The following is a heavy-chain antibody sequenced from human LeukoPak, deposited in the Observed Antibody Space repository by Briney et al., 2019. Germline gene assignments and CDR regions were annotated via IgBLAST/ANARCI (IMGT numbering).Heavy chain of an antibody. CDR3: ARDLTPYDSSPGTH. Sequence: GASVKVSRKASGYTFTSYGISWVRQAPGQGLEWMGWISAYNGNTNYAQKLQGRVTMTTDTSTSTAYMELRSLRSDDTAVYYCARDLTPYDSSPGTHWGQGTLVTVSS. CDR2: ISAYNGNT. V-gene: IGHV1-18*01. CDR1: GYTFTSYG. D-gene: IGHD3-22*01. J-gene: IGHJ4*02.